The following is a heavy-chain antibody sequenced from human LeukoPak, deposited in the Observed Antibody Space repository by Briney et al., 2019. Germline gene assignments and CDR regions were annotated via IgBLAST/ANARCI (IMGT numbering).Heavy chain of an antibody. CDR2: ISYDGSNK. CDR3: ARDATMVRGVINDAFDI. Sequence: SGGSLRLSCAASGFTFSSYAMHWVRQAPGKGLEWVAVISYDGSNKYYADSVKGRFTISRDNSKNTLYLQMNSLRAEDTAVYYCARDATMVRGVINDAFDIWGQGTMVTVSS. D-gene: IGHD3-10*01. J-gene: IGHJ3*02. V-gene: IGHV3-30-3*01. CDR1: GFTFSSYA.